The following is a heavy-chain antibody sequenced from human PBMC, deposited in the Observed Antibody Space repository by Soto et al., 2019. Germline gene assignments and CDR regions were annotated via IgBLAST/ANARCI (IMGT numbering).Heavy chain of an antibody. CDR2: ISHTGFN. CDR3: AREFSSAHINYSDF. V-gene: IGHV4-61*01. CDR1: RFSITIDRYY. D-gene: IGHD1-26*01. Sequence: QVQLQESGPGRVKPSETLSLTCTVSRFSITIDRYYWTWLRQSPGKGLEWIGYISHTGFNKCNPSIESPVTISVYTSKNPCSLILSSFTSAHTPVYNCAREFSSAHINYSDFWGQGTLVSVSS. J-gene: IGHJ4*02.